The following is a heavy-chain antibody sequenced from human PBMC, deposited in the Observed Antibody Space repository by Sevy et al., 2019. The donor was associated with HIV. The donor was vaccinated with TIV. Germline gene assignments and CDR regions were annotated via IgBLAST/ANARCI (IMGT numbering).Heavy chain of an antibody. V-gene: IGHV3-74*01. CDR2: INRDGSGT. Sequence: GGSLRLSCAASGFTFGSHWMHWVRQAPGKGLVWVSRINRDGSGTNYADSVKGRFTVSRDNAKNTLYLQMNRLRAEDTAVYFCARDENYYESSAYYAITYHFDCWGQGTLVTVSS. CDR3: ARDENYYESSAYYAITYHFDC. J-gene: IGHJ4*02. CDR1: GFTFGSHW. D-gene: IGHD3-22*01.